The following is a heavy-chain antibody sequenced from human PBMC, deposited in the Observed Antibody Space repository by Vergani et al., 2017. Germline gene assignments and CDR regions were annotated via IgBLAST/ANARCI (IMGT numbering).Heavy chain of an antibody. CDR2: INPNSGGT. CDR1: GYTFTGYY. V-gene: IGHV1-2*02. Sequence: QVQLVQSGAEVKKPGASVKVSCKASGYTFTGYYMHWLRQALGQGLGWLGWINPNSGGTNYAQKFQGRVTMTRDTSISTAYMELGRLRSDDTAVYYCARDQRGGYCSGGSCYSGETWYFDLWGRGTLVTVSS. J-gene: IGHJ2*01. CDR3: ARDQRGGYCSGGSCYSGETWYFDL. D-gene: IGHD2-15*01.